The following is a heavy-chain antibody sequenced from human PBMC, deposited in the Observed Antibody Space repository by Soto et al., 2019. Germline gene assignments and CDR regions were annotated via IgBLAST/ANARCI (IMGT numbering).Heavy chain of an antibody. CDR1: GGSISSSSYY. CDR2: IYYSGST. CDR3: ASRYCSSVSCRRDWFDP. D-gene: IGHD2-15*01. J-gene: IGHJ5*02. V-gene: IGHV4-39*01. Sequence: SETLSLTCTVSGGSISSSSYYWGWIRQPPGKGLEWIGSIYYSGSTYYNPSLKSRVTISVDTSKNQFSLKLSSVTAADTAVYYCASRYCSSVSCRRDWFDPWGQGTLVTVSS.